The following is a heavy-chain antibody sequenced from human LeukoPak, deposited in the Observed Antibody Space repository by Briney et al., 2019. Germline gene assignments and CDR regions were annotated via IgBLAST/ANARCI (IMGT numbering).Heavy chain of an antibody. V-gene: IGHV3-21*01. CDR1: GFTFSAYT. D-gene: IGHD2/OR15-2a*01. J-gene: IGHJ3*02. CDR2: ISGRSSFI. Sequence: GWSLRLSCAASGFTFSAYTMNWVRQAPGKGLEWVSSISGRSSFIYYADSVKGRFTISRDNTKNSLYLQMNSLRAEDTAVYFCAGEEVVTTVYEAFNIWGQGTMVTVSS. CDR3: AGEEVVTTVYEAFNI.